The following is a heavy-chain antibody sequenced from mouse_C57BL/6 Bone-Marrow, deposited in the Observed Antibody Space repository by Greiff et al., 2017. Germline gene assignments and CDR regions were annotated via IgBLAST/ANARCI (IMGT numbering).Heavy chain of an antibody. CDR1: GFSFSSYG. CDR3: ARHGFYVGNVDY. V-gene: IGHV5-6*02. D-gene: IGHD2-3*01. J-gene: IGHJ2*01. Sequence: EVMLVESGGDLVKPGGSLKISCAASGFSFSSYGMSWVRQTPDKGLEWVATISSGGSYTSYPDSVKGRVTISRDTAKKNLYRQMSRLKSEDTAMYDCARHGFYVGNVDYWCQGTTLTVSS. CDR2: ISSGGSYT.